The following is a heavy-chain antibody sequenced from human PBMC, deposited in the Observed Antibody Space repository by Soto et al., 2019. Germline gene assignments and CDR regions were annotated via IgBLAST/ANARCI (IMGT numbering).Heavy chain of an antibody. J-gene: IGHJ4*02. D-gene: IGHD3-22*01. CDR2: INPSGGST. CDR1: GYTFTSYY. V-gene: IGHV1-46*03. Sequence: ASVKVSCKASGYTFTSYYMHWVRQAPGQGLEWMGIINPSGGSTSYAQKFQGRVTMTRDTSTSTVYMELSSLRSEDTAVYYCARENITMIVVVQSGYFDYWGQGTLVTSPQ. CDR3: ARENITMIVVVQSGYFDY.